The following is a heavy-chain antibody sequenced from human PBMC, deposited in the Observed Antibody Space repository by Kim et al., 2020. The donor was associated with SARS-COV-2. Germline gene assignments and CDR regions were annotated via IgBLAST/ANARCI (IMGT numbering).Heavy chain of an antibody. Sequence: GGSLRLSCAASGFDFSAHHMSWVRQAPGRGLDWVAMISNGGSTYYADSVKGRFIISRDNSNRMLYLQMNSLSADDAAVYYCAKNSGWDFDYWGQGTQVTVSS. V-gene: IGHV3-23*01. CDR2: ISNGGST. J-gene: IGHJ4*02. D-gene: IGHD6-19*01. CDR1: GFDFSAHH. CDR3: AKNSGWDFDY.